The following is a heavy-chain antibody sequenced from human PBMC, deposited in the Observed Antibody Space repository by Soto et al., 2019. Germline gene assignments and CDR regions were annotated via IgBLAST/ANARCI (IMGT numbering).Heavy chain of an antibody. V-gene: IGHV1-46*01. CDR1: GYNFTSHY. D-gene: IGHD3-22*01. J-gene: IGHJ6*02. CDR2: IYPRGGTT. Sequence: QVQLVQSGAEVKKPGASVKVSCKASGYNFTSHYMHWVRQAPRQGLESMGIIYPRGGTTIYAQKFQGRVTMTRDTSTHTFYMELSSLRSEDTAMYYCARVGYSSTGTTFHYHGLDVWGQGTTVTVSS. CDR3: ARVGYSSTGTTFHYHGLDV.